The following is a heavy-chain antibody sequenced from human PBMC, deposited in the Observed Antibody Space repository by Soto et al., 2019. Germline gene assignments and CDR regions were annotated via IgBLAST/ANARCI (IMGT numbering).Heavy chain of an antibody. Sequence: ASVKASCKASGYTFTGYYMHWVRQAPGEGLEWMGWINPNSGGTNYAQKFQGRVTMTRDTSISTAYMELSRLRSDDTAVYYCAREILVVPAAMRQYAFDIWGQGTMVPVS. CDR1: GYTFTGYY. CDR2: INPNSGGT. D-gene: IGHD2-2*01. CDR3: AREILVVPAAMRQYAFDI. J-gene: IGHJ3*02. V-gene: IGHV1-2*02.